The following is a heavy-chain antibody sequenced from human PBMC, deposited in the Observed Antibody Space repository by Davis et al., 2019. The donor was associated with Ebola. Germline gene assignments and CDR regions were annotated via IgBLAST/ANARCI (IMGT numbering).Heavy chain of an antibody. CDR1: GFTFSSYA. Sequence: GGSLRLSCAASGFTFSSYAMTWARQAPGKGLEWVSAVTSSGGGTYYADSVKGRFTISRDNSKNTLFLQMNSLRAEDTAVYYCAKYSSGWYYPFDIWGQGTVVTVSS. CDR2: VTSSGGGT. V-gene: IGHV3-23*01. J-gene: IGHJ3*02. CDR3: AKYSSGWYYPFDI. D-gene: IGHD6-19*01.